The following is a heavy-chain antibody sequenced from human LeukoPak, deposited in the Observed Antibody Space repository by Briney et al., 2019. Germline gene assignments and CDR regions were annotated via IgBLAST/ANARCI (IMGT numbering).Heavy chain of an antibody. CDR3: AKDRGDYTNWFDP. V-gene: IGHV3-30*02. Sequence: GGSLRLSCAASGFIFSSFGMHWVRQAPGKGLEWVAFIRYDGSNKYYADSVKGRFTISRDNPKNTLYLQMNSPRAEDTAIYYCAKDRGDYTNWFDPWGQGTLVSVSS. CDR2: IRYDGSNK. D-gene: IGHD4-17*01. J-gene: IGHJ5*02. CDR1: GFIFSSFG.